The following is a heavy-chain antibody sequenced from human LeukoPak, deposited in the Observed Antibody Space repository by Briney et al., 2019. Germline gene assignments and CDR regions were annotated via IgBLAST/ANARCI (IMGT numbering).Heavy chain of an antibody. Sequence: RASVKVSCKASGGTFSSYAISWVRQAPGQGLEWMGGIIPIFGTANYAQKFQGRVTITADESTSTAYMELSSLRSEDTAVYYCARDRSGELHYFDYWGQGTLVTVSS. J-gene: IGHJ4*02. V-gene: IGHV1-69*01. CDR2: IIPIFGTA. CDR3: ARDRSGELHYFDY. D-gene: IGHD1-26*01. CDR1: GGTFSSYA.